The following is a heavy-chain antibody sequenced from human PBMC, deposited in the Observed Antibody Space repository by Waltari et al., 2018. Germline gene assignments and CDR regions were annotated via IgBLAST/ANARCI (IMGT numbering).Heavy chain of an antibody. J-gene: IGHJ6*02. CDR3: ARDYCDRTNCHGMDV. CDR2: MSYNGRNI. D-gene: IGHD3-22*01. CDR1: GFTFSSYA. Sequence: QVRLGESAGGVVQPGRSLRRSCAASGFTFSSYAMHWFRQAPGKGLGWVAVMSYNGRNIYYVDSVKGRFTISRDNSKKMLYMQMNSLRTEDTAIYYCARDYCDRTNCHGMDVWGQGP. V-gene: IGHV3-30*04.